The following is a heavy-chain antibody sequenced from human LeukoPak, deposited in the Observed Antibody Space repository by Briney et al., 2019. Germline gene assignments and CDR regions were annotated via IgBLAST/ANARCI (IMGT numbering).Heavy chain of an antibody. CDR1: GFTFNTYS. J-gene: IGHJ4*02. D-gene: IGHD2-15*01. V-gene: IGHV3-48*01. CDR3: ARGRDSGGAFDY. Sequence: GSLRLSWAAFGFTFNTYSRDWVPQAPGKGRGWVSYISSRSDHIYHADSVKGRFTVSRDNAKNSLFLQMNSLSADDTAVYYCARGRDSGGAFDYWSQGTLVTVSS. CDR2: ISSRSDHI.